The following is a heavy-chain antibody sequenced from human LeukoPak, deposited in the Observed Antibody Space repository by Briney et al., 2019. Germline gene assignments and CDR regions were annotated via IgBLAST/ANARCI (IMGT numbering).Heavy chain of an antibody. J-gene: IGHJ4*02. CDR1: GGSISSSTYY. CDR3: ASYVYYDFWSGYQDDY. Sequence: PSETLSLTCTVSGGSISSSTYYWGWIRQPPGKGLEWIGSFYYGGNTYYNPSLKSRVTISVDTSKNQFSLKLSSVTAADTAVYYCASYVYYDFWSGYQDDYWGQGTLVTVSS. CDR2: FYYGGNT. V-gene: IGHV4-39*07. D-gene: IGHD3-3*01.